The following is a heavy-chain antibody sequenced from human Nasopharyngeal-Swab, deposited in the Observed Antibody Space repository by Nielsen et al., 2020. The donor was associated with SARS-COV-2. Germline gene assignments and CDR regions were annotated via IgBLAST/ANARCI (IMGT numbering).Heavy chain of an antibody. CDR2: ISYDGSNK. J-gene: IGHJ4*02. Sequence: GGSLRLSCAASGFTFSSYAMHWVRQAPDKGLEWVAVISYDGSNKYYADSVKGRFTISRDNSKNTLYLQMNSLRAEDTAVYYCARVGYYYDSSGYYPHFDYWGQGTLVTVSS. V-gene: IGHV3-30*04. CDR1: GFTFSSYA. CDR3: ARVGYYYDSSGYYPHFDY. D-gene: IGHD3-22*01.